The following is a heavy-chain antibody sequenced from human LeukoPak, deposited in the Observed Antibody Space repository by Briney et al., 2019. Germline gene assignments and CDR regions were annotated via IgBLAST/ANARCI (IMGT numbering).Heavy chain of an antibody. D-gene: IGHD2-15*01. CDR2: IKSKTDGGTT. V-gene: IGHV3-15*01. J-gene: IGHJ3*02. CDR3: VVYCSGGGCPNAFDI. Sequence: PGGSLRLSCAASGFTFSNAWMSWVRQAPGNGLEWLGRIKSKTDGGTTDYAAPVKGRFTISRDDSKNTLYLQMNSLKTEDAAVYYCVVYCSGGGCPNAFDIWGQGTMVTVSS. CDR1: GFTFSNAW.